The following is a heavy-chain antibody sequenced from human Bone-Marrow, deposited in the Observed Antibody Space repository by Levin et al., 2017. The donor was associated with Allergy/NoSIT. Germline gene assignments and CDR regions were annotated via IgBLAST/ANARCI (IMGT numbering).Heavy chain of an antibody. J-gene: IGHJ4*02. Sequence: GGSLRLSCAASGFTFSDAWMSWVRQAPGKGLEWVGRIKSKPDGGTTDYAAPVKGRFTISRDDSKNTLYLQMNSLETEDTAVYYCMTTSTMITFGGVIARRNFDYWGQGTLVTVSS. CDR2: IKSKPDGGTT. CDR3: MTTSTMITFGGVIARRNFDY. V-gene: IGHV3-15*01. D-gene: IGHD3-16*02. CDR1: GFTFSDAW.